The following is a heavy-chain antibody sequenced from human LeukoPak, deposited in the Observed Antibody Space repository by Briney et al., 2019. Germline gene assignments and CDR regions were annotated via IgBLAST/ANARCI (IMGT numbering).Heavy chain of an antibody. D-gene: IGHD3-3*01. CDR1: GGSFSGYY. CDR2: INHSGST. CDR3: ARVSRHDFWSGYYTTHDY. V-gene: IGHV4-34*01. J-gene: IGHJ4*02. Sequence: SQTLSLTCAVYGGSFSGYYWSWIRQPPGKGLEWIGEINHSGSTNYNPSLKSRVTISVDTSKNQFSLKLSSVTAADTAVYYCARVSRHDFWSGYYTTHDYWGQGTLVTVSS.